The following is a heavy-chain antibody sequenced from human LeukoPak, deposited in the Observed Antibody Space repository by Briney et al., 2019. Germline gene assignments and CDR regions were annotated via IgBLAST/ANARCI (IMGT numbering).Heavy chain of an antibody. Sequence: GGPLRLSCAASGFTFTNHWMHWVRQAPGKGLVWVSRINIDGSSTSYADSVKGRFTISRDNARNTLYLQVNSLRAEDTAVYYCARGYGYTYGGGWFETWGQGTLVTVSS. CDR3: ARGYGYTYGGGWFET. V-gene: IGHV3-74*01. J-gene: IGHJ5*02. CDR1: GFTFTNHW. D-gene: IGHD5-18*01. CDR2: INIDGSST.